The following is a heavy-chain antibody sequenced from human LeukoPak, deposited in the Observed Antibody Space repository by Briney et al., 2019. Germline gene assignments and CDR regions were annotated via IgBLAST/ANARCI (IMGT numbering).Heavy chain of an antibody. CDR2: ISRSGDNT. D-gene: IGHD3-10*01. CDR3: AKDRNLGYYGSGSYYFY. CDR1: GFTFSSHG. V-gene: IGHV3-23*01. J-gene: IGHJ4*02. Sequence: GGSLRLSCAASGFTFSSHGMSWVRQAPGKGLEWVSTISRSGDNTYYADSVKGRFTISRDNSKNTLYLQMNSLRAEDTAVYYCAKDRNLGYYGSGSYYFYWGQGTLVTVSS.